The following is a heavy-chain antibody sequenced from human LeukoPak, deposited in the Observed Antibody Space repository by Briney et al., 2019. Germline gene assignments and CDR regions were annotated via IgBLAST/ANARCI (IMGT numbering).Heavy chain of an antibody. Sequence: GASVKVSCKASGYSFTSNVISWVRQAPGQGLEWMGWISAYNGNTNYAQKLQGRVTMTTDTSTSTAYMELRSLRSDDTAVYYCARDRTVHYDILTGYYNSYYYYYMDVWGKGTTVTVSS. J-gene: IGHJ6*03. CDR2: ISAYNGNT. CDR3: ARDRTVHYDILTGYYNSYYYYYMDV. V-gene: IGHV1-18*01. D-gene: IGHD3-9*01. CDR1: GYSFTSNV.